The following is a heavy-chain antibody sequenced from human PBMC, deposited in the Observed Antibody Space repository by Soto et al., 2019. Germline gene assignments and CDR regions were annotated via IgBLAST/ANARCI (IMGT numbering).Heavy chain of an antibody. V-gene: IGHV4-39*07. CDR2: IKYSGST. J-gene: IGHJ6*02. CDR3: ARVSGSYYYGMDV. CDR1: GGSISSSRCH. Sequence: PSETLSLTCTVSGGSISSSRCHWGWIRQPPGKGLEWIASIKYSGSTNYNPSLKSRVTISVDKSKNQFSLKLSSVTAADTAVYYCARVSGSYYYGMDVWGQGITVTVSS. D-gene: IGHD1-26*01.